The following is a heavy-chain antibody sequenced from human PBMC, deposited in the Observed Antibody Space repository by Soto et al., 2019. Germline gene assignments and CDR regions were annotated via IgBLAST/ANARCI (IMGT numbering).Heavy chain of an antibody. J-gene: IGHJ4*02. Sequence: SETLSLTCAVYGGSFSGYYWSWIRQPPGKGLEWIGEINHSGSTNYNPSLKSRVTISVDTSKNQFSLNLSSVTAADTAVYYCARGFDSGKSYAFESWGQGTQLTVS. CDR1: GGSFSGYY. CDR3: ARGFDSGKSYAFES. V-gene: IGHV4-34*01. CDR2: INHSGST. D-gene: IGHD1-26*01.